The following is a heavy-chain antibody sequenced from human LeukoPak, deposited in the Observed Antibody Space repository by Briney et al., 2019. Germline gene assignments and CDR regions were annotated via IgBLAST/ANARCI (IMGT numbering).Heavy chain of an antibody. CDR1: GGTFSSYA. J-gene: IGHJ5*02. D-gene: IGHD3-22*01. Sequence: GASVKVPCKASGGTFSSYAISWVRQAPGQGLEWMGGIIPIFGTANYAQKFQGRVTITTDESTSTAYMELSSLRSEDTAVYYCARDSGRVSGYYSAYNWFDPWGQGTLVTVSS. CDR3: ARDSGRVSGYYSAYNWFDP. CDR2: IIPIFGTA. V-gene: IGHV1-69*05.